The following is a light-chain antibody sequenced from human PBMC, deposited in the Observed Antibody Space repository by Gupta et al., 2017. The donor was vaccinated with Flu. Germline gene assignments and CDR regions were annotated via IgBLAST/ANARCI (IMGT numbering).Light chain of an antibody. Sequence: DIQMTQSPSSLSASVGDRVTITCRASQSISSYLNWYQQKPGKAPKLLIYAASSLQSGVPSRFSGSGSGTDFTLTSSSLQPEDFATYYCQQSYRTPPRTFGQGTKVEIK. CDR1: QSISSY. V-gene: IGKV1-39*01. J-gene: IGKJ1*01. CDR3: QQSYRTPPRT. CDR2: AAS.